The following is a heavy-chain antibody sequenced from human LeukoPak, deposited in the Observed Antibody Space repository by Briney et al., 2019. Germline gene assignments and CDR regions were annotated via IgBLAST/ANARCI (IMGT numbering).Heavy chain of an antibody. CDR3: AKLVEDSSSSDYYYYYMDV. J-gene: IGHJ6*03. CDR2: ISAYNGNT. CDR1: GYTFTSYG. D-gene: IGHD6-6*01. Sequence: GASVKVSCTASGYTFTSYGISWVRQAPGQGLEWMGWISAYNGNTNYAQKLQGRVTMTTDTSTSTAYMELSSLRSEDTAVYYCAKLVEDSSSSDYYYYYMDVWGKGTTVTVSS. V-gene: IGHV1-18*01.